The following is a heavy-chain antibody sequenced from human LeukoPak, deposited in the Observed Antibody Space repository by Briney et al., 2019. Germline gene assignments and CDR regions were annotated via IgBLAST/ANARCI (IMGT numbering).Heavy chain of an antibody. Sequence: PGGSPRLSCAASGFTFSSYWMSWVRQAPGKGLEWVAVISYDGSNKYYADSVKGRFTISRDNSNNTLYLQMNSLRAEDTAVYYCARGGVLMVYELDYWGQGTLVTVSS. CDR2: ISYDGSNK. V-gene: IGHV3-30*03. CDR1: GFTFSSYW. D-gene: IGHD2-8*01. J-gene: IGHJ4*02. CDR3: ARGGVLMVYELDY.